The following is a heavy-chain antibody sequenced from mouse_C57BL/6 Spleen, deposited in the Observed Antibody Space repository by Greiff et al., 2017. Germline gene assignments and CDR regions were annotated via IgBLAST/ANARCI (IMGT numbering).Heavy chain of an antibody. D-gene: IGHD1-1*01. J-gene: IGHJ3*01. V-gene: IGHV2-2*01. CDR2: IWSGGST. CDR3: ASSLYYGSSYGFAY. CDR1: GFSLTSYG. Sequence: VHLVESGPGLVQPSQSLSITCTVSGFSLTSYGVHWVRQSPGTGLEWLGVIWSGGSTDYNAAFISRLSISKDNSKSQVFFKMNSLQADDTAIYYCASSLYYGSSYGFAYWGQGTLVTVSA.